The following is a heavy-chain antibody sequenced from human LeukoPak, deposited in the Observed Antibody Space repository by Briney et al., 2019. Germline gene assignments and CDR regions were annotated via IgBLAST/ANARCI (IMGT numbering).Heavy chain of an antibody. J-gene: IGHJ5*02. CDR3: ARGGLGDFWSGYYFNWFDP. Sequence: PSETLSLTCTVSGGSISSSDYYWGWIRQPPGRGLEWIGSIYYSGSTYYNPSLKSRITISVDTSKNQFSLKLSSVTAADTAVYYCARGGLGDFWSGYYFNWFDPWGQGTLVTVSS. D-gene: IGHD3-3*01. CDR1: GGSISSSDYY. V-gene: IGHV4-39*01. CDR2: IYYSGST.